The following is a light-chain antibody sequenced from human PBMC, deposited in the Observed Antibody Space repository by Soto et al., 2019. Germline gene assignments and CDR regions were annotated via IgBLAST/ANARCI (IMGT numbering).Light chain of an antibody. CDR1: SSDVGGYNS. J-gene: IGLJ2*01. V-gene: IGLV2-8*01. Sequence: QSALTQPPSAYGSPGQSVTISCTGTSSDVGGYNSVSWYQQHPGKAPKLMIYEVNKRPSGVPDRFSASKSDNTASLTVSGLQAEDEADYYCTSYAGSNNLIFGGGTKLTVL. CDR3: TSYAGSNNLI. CDR2: EVN.